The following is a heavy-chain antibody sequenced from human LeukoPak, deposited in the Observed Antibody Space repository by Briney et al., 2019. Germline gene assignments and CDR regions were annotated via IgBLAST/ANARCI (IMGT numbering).Heavy chain of an antibody. V-gene: IGHV3-7*01. J-gene: IGHJ5*01. CDR2: IKQDGSEK. D-gene: IGHD2-15*01. Sequence: GGSLRLSCAASGFSFSNHWMSWVRQSPGKGLEWVANIKQDGSEKYYVDSVRGRFTISRDNAKNSLHLQMNSLTPEDTAVYYCIKEAGYCSGGGCYRWFDSWGQGTLVTVSS. CDR3: IKEAGYCSGGGCYRWFDS. CDR1: GFSFSNHW.